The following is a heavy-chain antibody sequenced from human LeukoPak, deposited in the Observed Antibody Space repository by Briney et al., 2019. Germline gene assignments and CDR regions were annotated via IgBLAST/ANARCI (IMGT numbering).Heavy chain of an antibody. V-gene: IGHV3-23*01. CDR3: AKTNDSSGYYGMDV. Sequence: PGGSLRLSCEASGFTFRGNAMSWVRQAPGKGLEWVSAISGSGGSTYYADSVKGRFTISRDKSKNTLYLQMNSLRAEDTAVYYCAKTNDSSGYYGMDVWGQGTTVTVSS. CDR1: GFTFRGNA. CDR2: ISGSGGST. J-gene: IGHJ6*01. D-gene: IGHD3-22*01.